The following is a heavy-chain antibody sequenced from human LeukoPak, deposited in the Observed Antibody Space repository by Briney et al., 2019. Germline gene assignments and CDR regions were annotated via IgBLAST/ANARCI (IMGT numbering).Heavy chain of an antibody. J-gene: IGHJ4*02. Sequence: PGGSLRLSCAASGFTFSSYAMSWGRQAPGKGLEWGSPISGSVGSTYYADSVKGRFTISRDNSKNTLYLQMNSLRAEDTAVYYCAKVRRIVNCSSTSCYFGYYFDYWGQGTLVTVSS. V-gene: IGHV3-23*01. CDR1: GFTFSSYA. CDR2: ISGSVGST. CDR3: AKVRRIVNCSSTSCYFGYYFDY. D-gene: IGHD2-2*01.